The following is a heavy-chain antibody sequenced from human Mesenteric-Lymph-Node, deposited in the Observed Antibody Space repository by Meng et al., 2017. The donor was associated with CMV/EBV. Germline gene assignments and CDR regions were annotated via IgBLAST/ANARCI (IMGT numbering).Heavy chain of an antibody. D-gene: IGHD1-26*01. V-gene: IGHV4-39*01. Sequence: SETLSLTCTVSGGSISSSSYYWGWIRQPPGKGLEWIGSIYYSGSTYYNPSLKSRVTISVDTSKNQFSLKLSSVTAADTAVYYCARHLRGSYSPLYYYYGMGVWGQGTTVTVSS. CDR3: ARHLRGSYSPLYYYYGMGV. CDR2: IYYSGST. CDR1: GGSISSSSYY. J-gene: IGHJ6*02.